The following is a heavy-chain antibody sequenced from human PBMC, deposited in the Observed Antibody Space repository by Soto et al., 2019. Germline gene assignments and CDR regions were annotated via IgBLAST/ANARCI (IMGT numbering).Heavy chain of an antibody. CDR1: GYTFKDND. D-gene: IGHD3-3*01. CDR3: ARRMTWSLWCFDL. J-gene: IGHJ2*01. V-gene: IGHV1-8*01. Sequence: QVQLLQSGAEVKKPGTSVSVSCRASGYTFKDNDTNWVRRAPGQGVEWMGWMNPNSGNTAYARKFHDRITMTRSVSARTAFMEVSSLTPEDTAVYYCARRMTWSLWCFDLWGSGTQGTVSS. CDR2: MNPNSGNT.